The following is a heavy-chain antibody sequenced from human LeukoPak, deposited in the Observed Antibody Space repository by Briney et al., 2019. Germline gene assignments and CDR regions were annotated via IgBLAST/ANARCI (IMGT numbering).Heavy chain of an antibody. CDR2: IYYSGST. CDR3: ARLYSSSWQIDY. CDR1: GGSISSYY. Sequence: SETLSLTCTVSGGSISSYYWSWIRQPPGKGLEWIGYIYYSGSTNYNPSLKSRVTISVDASKNQFSLKLSSVTAADTAVYYCARLYSSSWQIDYWGQGTLVTVSS. V-gene: IGHV4-59*08. D-gene: IGHD6-13*01. J-gene: IGHJ4*02.